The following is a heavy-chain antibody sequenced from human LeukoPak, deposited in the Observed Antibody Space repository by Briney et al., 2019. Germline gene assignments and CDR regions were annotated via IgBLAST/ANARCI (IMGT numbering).Heavy chain of an antibody. CDR1: GYTFTGYY. Sequence: ASVTVSCKASGYTFTGYYMHWVRQAPGQGLEWMGWINPNSGGTNYAQKFQGRVTMTRDTSISTAYMELSRLRSDDTAVYYCAIPFGIVSAPSMEAGYWGQGTLVTVSS. V-gene: IGHV1-2*02. D-gene: IGHD2-2*01. CDR3: AIPFGIVSAPSMEAGY. CDR2: INPNSGGT. J-gene: IGHJ4*02.